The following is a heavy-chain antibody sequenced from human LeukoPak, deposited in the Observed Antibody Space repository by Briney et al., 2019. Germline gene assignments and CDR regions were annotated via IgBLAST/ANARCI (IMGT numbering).Heavy chain of an antibody. V-gene: IGHV4-59*01. CDR2: IYYSGST. CDR3: ARVRDILTGLYFDY. J-gene: IGHJ4*02. D-gene: IGHD3-9*01. Sequence: SETLSLTCTVSGGSISSYYWSWIRRPPGKGLEWIGYIYYSGSTNYNPSLKSRVTISVDTSKNQFSLKLSSVTAADTAVYYCARVRDILTGLYFDYWGQGTLVTVSS. CDR1: GGSISSYY.